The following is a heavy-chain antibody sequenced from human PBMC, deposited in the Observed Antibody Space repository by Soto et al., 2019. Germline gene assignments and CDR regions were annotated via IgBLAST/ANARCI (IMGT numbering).Heavy chain of an antibody. J-gene: IGHJ6*02. D-gene: IGHD2-21*02. CDR1: GFTFSSYG. Sequence: GGSLRLSCAASGFTFSSYGMHWVRQAPGKGLEWVAVISYDGSNKYYADSVKGRFTISRDNSKNTLYLQMNSLRAEDTAVYYCAKDFPWGGNSHGMDVWGQGTTVTVSS. CDR3: AKDFPWGGNSHGMDV. CDR2: ISYDGSNK. V-gene: IGHV3-30*18.